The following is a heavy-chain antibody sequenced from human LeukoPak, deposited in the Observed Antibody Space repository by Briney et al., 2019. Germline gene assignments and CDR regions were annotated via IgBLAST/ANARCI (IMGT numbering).Heavy chain of an antibody. CDR1: GGSISSYY. V-gene: IGHV4-59*01. Sequence: ETLSLTCSVSGGSISSYYWSWIRQPPGKGLEWIGYIYYSGSTNYNPSLKSRVTISVDTSKNQFSLKLSSVTAADTAVYYCARGARITIFGVVINYYFDYWGQGTLVTVSS. D-gene: IGHD3-3*01. CDR2: IYYSGST. CDR3: ARGARITIFGVVINYYFDY. J-gene: IGHJ4*02.